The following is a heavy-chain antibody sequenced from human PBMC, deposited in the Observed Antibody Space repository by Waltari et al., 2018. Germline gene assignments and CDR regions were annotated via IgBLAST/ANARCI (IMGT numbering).Heavy chain of an antibody. CDR1: GFTFSSYA. J-gene: IGHJ4*02. D-gene: IGHD6-13*01. CDR3: AKDPSGIAAAPLMD. V-gene: IGHV3-23*03. Sequence: EVQLLESGGGLVQPGGSLRLSCAASGFTFSSYAMSWVRQAPGKGLEWVSVIYSGGSTYYADSVKGRFTISRDNSKNTLYLQMNSLRADDTAVYYCAKDPSGIAAAPLMDWGQGTLVTVSS. CDR2: IYSGGST.